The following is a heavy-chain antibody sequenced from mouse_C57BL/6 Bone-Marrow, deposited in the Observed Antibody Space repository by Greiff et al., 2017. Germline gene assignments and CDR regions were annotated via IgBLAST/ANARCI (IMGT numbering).Heavy chain of an antibody. CDR1: GYTFTSYG. CDR3: ARGRNMGDDGYLAD. D-gene: IGHD1-2*01. CDR2: IYPRSGNT. Sequence: VQLQQSGAELVKPGASVKLSCKASGYTFTSYGISWVQQRPGQGLEWIGEIYPRSGNTYYNEKFKGKATLTADKASSTAYLELRSLTSEDYAVYFCARGRNMGDDGYLADWGQGTLVTVS. J-gene: IGHJ3*01. V-gene: IGHV1-81*01.